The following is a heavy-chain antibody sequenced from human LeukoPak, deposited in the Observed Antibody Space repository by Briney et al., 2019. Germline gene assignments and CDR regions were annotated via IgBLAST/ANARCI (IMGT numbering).Heavy chain of an antibody. CDR2: SIPSGGST. D-gene: IGHD3-22*01. CDR3: AREGSSGYYYFDY. Sequence: ASVKVSCKASGYTFTSYYMHWVRQAPGQGPEWMGISIPSGGSTTYAQKFQGRVTMTGDTSTSTVYMELSSLRSEDTAVYYCAREGSSGYYYFDYWGQGTLVTVSS. V-gene: IGHV1-46*01. CDR1: GYTFTSYY. J-gene: IGHJ4*02.